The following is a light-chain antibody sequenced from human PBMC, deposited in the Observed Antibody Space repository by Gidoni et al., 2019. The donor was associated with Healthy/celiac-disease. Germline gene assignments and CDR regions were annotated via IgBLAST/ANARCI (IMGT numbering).Light chain of an antibody. CDR1: QSVFYSSNNKNY. CDR2: WAS. Sequence: DIVMTQSPASLAVSLGERATINCQSSQSVFYSSNNKNYLAWYQQKPGQPPKLLIYWASTRESGVPDRFSGSGSGTDFTLTISSLQAEDVAVYYCQQYYSTPLTFGPGTKVEIK. CDR3: QQYYSTPLT. J-gene: IGKJ3*01. V-gene: IGKV4-1*01.